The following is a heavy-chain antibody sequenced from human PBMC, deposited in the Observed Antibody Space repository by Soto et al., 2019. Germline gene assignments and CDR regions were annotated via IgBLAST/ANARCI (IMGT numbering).Heavy chain of an antibody. CDR1: GFTFSSYG. Sequence: GGSLRLSCAASGFTFSSYGMHWVRQAPGKGLEWVAVIWYDGSNKYYADSVKGRFTISRDNSKNTLYLQMNSLRAEDTAVYYWARGGRYDFWGGPHKATYYYGMDVGGQGTTVTVSS. V-gene: IGHV3-33*01. J-gene: IGHJ6*02. CDR2: IWYDGSNK. D-gene: IGHD3-3*01. CDR3: ARGGRYDFWGGPHKATYYYGMDV.